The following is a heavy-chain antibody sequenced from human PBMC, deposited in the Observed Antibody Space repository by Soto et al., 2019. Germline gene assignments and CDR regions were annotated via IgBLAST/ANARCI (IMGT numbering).Heavy chain of an antibody. J-gene: IGHJ3*02. Sequence: GGSLRLSCAASGFTFSNAWMNWVRQAPGKGLEWVGRIKSKTDGGTTDYAAPVKGRFTISRDDSKNTLYLQMNSLKTEDTAVYYCTTEGVVITVDAFDIWGQGTMVTVSS. V-gene: IGHV3-15*07. CDR1: GFTFSNAW. CDR3: TTEGVVITVDAFDI. CDR2: IKSKTDGGTT. D-gene: IGHD3-3*01.